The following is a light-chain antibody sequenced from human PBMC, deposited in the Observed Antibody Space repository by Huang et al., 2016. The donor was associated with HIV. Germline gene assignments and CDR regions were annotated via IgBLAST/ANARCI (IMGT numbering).Light chain of an antibody. CDR1: QNVRNN. J-gene: IGKJ4*01. CDR2: NTS. Sequence: EIMMTQSPATLSVSQGGRATLSCRASQNVRNNLAWYQKKTGQAHRLLIYNTSSRASGIPARVTGSGSGTEFTLTISGLQSEDFAIYYCQQYDNWPPGLTFGGGTKVEI. CDR3: QQYDNWPPGLT. V-gene: IGKV3D-15*01.